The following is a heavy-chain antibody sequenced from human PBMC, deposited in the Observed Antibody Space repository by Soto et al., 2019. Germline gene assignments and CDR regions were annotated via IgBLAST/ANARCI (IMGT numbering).Heavy chain of an antibody. CDR1: GFTFSNHA. CDR3: ARGDLYYDFTGSYLDFDY. D-gene: IGHD3-22*01. Sequence: QVQLVDSGGGVVQPGRSLTLSCAASGFTFSNHAIHWVRQAPGKGLEWVTVISHDGSDKFYADSVKGRFTISRDNSKNTVYLQMNSLRAEDTAMYYCARGDLYYDFTGSYLDFDYWGQGTHVTVSS. J-gene: IGHJ4*02. CDR2: ISHDGSDK. V-gene: IGHV3-30-3*01.